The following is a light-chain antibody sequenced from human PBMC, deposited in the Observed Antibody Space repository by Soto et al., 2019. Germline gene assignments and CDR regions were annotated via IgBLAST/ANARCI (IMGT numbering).Light chain of an antibody. V-gene: IGKV3-15*01. CDR2: GAS. CDR1: QSVSSN. Sequence: EIVMTQSPATLSVSPGERATLSCRASQSVSSNLAWYQQKPGQAPRLLIYGASTRATGIPARFSGSGSGTEFTLTISSLHSEDFAVYYSMHYNRWPPYTLGQSTNLHIK. J-gene: IGKJ2*01. CDR3: MHYNRWPPYT.